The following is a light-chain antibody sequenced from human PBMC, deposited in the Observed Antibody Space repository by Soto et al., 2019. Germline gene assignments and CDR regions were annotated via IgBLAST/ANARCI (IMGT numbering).Light chain of an antibody. V-gene: IGKV3-20*01. J-gene: IGKJ5*01. CDR1: QSVSSSY. CDR2: GAS. CDR3: QQSGYSPIT. Sequence: EIVLTQSPGTLSLSPVERATLSFRSSQSVSSSYLAWYQQKPGQAPRLLIYGASSRATGIPDRFSGSGSGTDFTLTIYRLEPEDFAVYYCQQSGYSPITFGQGTRLEIK.